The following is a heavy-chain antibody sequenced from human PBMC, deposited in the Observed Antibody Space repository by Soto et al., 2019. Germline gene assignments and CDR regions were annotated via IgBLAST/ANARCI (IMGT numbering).Heavy chain of an antibody. CDR2: ISGSGGST. V-gene: IGHV3-23*01. J-gene: IGHJ4*02. CDR1: GVTFCSYA. CDR3: AKDGDIVVVVAANGIDY. D-gene: IGHD2-15*01. Sequence: PGGSLKLSCAASGVTFCSYAMGGVRKAPGKGLEWVSAISGSGGSTYYADSVKGRFTISRDNSKNTLYLQMNSLRAEDTAVYYCAKDGDIVVVVAANGIDYWGQGTLVTVSS.